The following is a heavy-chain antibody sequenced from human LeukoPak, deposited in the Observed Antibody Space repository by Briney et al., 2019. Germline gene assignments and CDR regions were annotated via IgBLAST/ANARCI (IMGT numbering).Heavy chain of an antibody. J-gene: IGHJ4*02. CDR1: GYSFTSYW. V-gene: IGHV5-51*03. CDR2: IYPGDSDT. Sequence: KPGESLKISCKGSGYSFTSYWIGWVRQMRGKGLEWMGIIYPGDSDTRYSPSFQRQVTISADKSISTAYLQWSSLKASDTAMHYCARLHLNDYAIDYWGQGTLVTVSS. CDR3: ARLHLNDYAIDY. D-gene: IGHD4/OR15-4a*01.